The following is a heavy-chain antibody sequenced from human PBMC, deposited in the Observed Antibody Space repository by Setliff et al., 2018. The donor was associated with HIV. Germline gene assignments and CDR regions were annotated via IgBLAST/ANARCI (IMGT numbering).Heavy chain of an antibody. Sequence: SETLSLTCTVSGGFIGTYYWSWIRQSPGKGLEWIGSVYYTGTTNYNPSLESRVTMPVDTSKNQFSLRLMSLTAADTAIYYCARGRVTLNGVAAGHHYMDVWGKGNTVTVSS. V-gene: IGHV4-59*13. CDR1: GGFIGTYY. CDR3: ARGRVTLNGVAAGHHYMDV. D-gene: IGHD3-3*01. CDR2: VYYTGTT. J-gene: IGHJ6*03.